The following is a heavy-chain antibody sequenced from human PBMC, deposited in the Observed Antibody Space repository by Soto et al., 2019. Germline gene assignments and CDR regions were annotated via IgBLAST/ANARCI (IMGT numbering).Heavy chain of an antibody. CDR3: ARGHCSSTSCYWFYDY. CDR2: IYYSGST. V-gene: IGHV4-31*03. CDR1: GGSISSGGYY. D-gene: IGHD2-2*01. J-gene: IGHJ4*02. Sequence: SETLSLTCTVSGGSISSGGYYWSWTRQHPGKGLEWIGYIYYSGSTYYNPSLKSRVTISVDTSKNQFSLKLSSVTAADTAVYYCARGHCSSTSCYWFYDYWGQGTLVTVSS.